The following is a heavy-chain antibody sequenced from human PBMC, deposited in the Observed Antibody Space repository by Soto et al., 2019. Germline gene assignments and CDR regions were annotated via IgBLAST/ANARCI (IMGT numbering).Heavy chain of an antibody. D-gene: IGHD3-3*01. Sequence: SETLCLTCTVSGGSISSGGYYWSWIRQHPGKGLEWIGYIYYSGSTYYNPSLKSRVTISVDTSKNQSSLKLSSVTAADTAVYYCARAYYDCWSGINGYWFDPWGQGTLVTVS. J-gene: IGHJ5*02. V-gene: IGHV4-31*03. CDR3: ARAYYDCWSGINGYWFDP. CDR2: IYYSGST. CDR1: GGSISSGGYY.